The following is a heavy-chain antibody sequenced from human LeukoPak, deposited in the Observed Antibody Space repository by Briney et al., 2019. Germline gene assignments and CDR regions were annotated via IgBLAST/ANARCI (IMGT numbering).Heavy chain of an antibody. J-gene: IGHJ4*02. CDR3: ASEVVGARNTY. CDR1: GYTFSSYE. V-gene: IGHV3-48*03. D-gene: IGHD1-26*01. Sequence: GGSLRLSCAASGYTFSSYEMNWVRQAPGKGLEWVSYISSSGSTMYYADSVKGRFTISRDNAKNSLYLQMNSLRAEDTAVYYCASEVVGARNTYWGQGTLVTVSS. CDR2: ISSSGSTM.